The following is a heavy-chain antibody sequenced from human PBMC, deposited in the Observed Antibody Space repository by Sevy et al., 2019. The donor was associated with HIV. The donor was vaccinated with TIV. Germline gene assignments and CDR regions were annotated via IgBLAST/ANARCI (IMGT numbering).Heavy chain of an antibody. V-gene: IGHV1-18*01. J-gene: IGHJ4*02. D-gene: IGHD3-9*01. Sequence: ASVKVSCKASGYTFTSYGISWVRQAPGQGLEWMGWISAYNGNTNYAQKLQGRVTMTTDTSTSTAYMELRSLRSDDTAVYYCASSSLRYFDWLSFDYWGQGTLVTVSS. CDR3: ASSSLRYFDWLSFDY. CDR1: GYTFTSYG. CDR2: ISAYNGNT.